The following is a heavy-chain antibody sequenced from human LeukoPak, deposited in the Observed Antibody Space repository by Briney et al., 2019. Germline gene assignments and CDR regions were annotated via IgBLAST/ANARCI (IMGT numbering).Heavy chain of an antibody. CDR3: VKGAHYDILTGYRLLKVDP. CDR1: GFTFSSYW. CDR2: INSDGSVT. D-gene: IGHD3-9*01. J-gene: IGHJ5*02. V-gene: IGHV3-74*01. Sequence: GGSLRLSCAASGFTFSSYWMHWVRQAPGKGLVWVSRINSDGSVTNYADSVKGRFTIFRDNAKNTLYLQMDSLRAEDTAVYYCVKGAHYDILTGYRLLKVDPWGQGTLVTVSS.